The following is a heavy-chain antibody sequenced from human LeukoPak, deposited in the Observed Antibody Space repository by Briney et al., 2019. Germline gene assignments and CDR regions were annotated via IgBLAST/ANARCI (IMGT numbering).Heavy chain of an antibody. Sequence: SETLSLTCAVYGGSFSSYYWSWIRQPPGKGLEWIGEINHSGSTNYNPSLKSRVTISVDTSKNQFSLKLSSVTAADTAVYYCARRGQWLLPIRNWGQGTLVTVSS. CDR3: ARRGQWLLPIRN. CDR2: INHSGST. D-gene: IGHD6-19*01. J-gene: IGHJ4*02. CDR1: GGSFSSYY. V-gene: IGHV4-34*01.